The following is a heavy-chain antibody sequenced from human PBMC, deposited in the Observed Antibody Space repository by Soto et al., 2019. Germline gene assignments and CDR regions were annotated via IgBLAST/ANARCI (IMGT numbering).Heavy chain of an antibody. CDR1: GGSISSSSYY. CDR3: ARFYYDFWSGYSPFDY. V-gene: IGHV4-39*01. J-gene: IGHJ4*02. CDR2: IYYSGST. Sequence: SETLSLTCTVSGGSISSSSYYWGWIRQPPGKGLEWIGIIYYSGSTYYNPSLKSRVTISVDTSNNQFSLKLSSVTAADTAVYYCARFYYDFWSGYSPFDYWGQGTLVTVSS. D-gene: IGHD3-3*01.